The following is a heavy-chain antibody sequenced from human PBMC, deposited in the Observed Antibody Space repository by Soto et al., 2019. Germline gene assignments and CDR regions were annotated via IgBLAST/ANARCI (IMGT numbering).Heavy chain of an antibody. Sequence: ETPCLTCRVAGRSISSYYLNWFRPPPGKGLEWIGYIYYSGSTKYNPTLKSRATISVDTSKNQSPLKLSSVTAADTAVYYCARQRLANWFDPWGQVTRFPGSS. CDR2: IYYSGST. V-gene: IGHV4-59*08. CDR1: GRSISSYY. CDR3: ARQRLANWFDP. D-gene: IGHD3-9*01. J-gene: IGHJ5*02.